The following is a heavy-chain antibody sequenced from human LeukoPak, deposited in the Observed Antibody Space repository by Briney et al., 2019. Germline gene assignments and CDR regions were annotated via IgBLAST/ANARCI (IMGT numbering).Heavy chain of an antibody. Sequence: SETLSLTCTVSGGSINNYYWSWIRQPPGKGLEWIGYIYYRGSTNYKPSFKSRVTFPVDTSKNQFSLKLNAVTAADTAVYYCARGGDYGDLRYFDYWGQGTLVTVSS. CDR2: IYYRGST. V-gene: IGHV4-59*01. J-gene: IGHJ4*02. CDR1: GGSINNYY. CDR3: ARGGDYGDLRYFDY. D-gene: IGHD4-17*01.